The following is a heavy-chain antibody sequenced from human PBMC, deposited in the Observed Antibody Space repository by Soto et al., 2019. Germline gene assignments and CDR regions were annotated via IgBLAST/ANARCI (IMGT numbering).Heavy chain of an antibody. CDR3: ARHEGSSPSSPYYHGMDV. CDR1: GGSISSTSYY. Sequence: QLQLQESGPGLVKPSETLSLTCTVSGGSISSTSYYWGWIRQPPGKGLEWIGSISYSGSTYYNPSLRSRVTLSVDTSKNQFSLKLTSVTAADTAVYYCARHEGSSPSSPYYHGMDVWGQGTTVTVS. J-gene: IGHJ6*02. D-gene: IGHD2-2*01. V-gene: IGHV4-39*01. CDR2: ISYSGST.